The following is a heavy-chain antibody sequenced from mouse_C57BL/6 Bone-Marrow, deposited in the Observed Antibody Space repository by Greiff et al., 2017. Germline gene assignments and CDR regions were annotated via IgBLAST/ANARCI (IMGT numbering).Heavy chain of an antibody. CDR2: ISSGGSYT. J-gene: IGHJ1*03. D-gene: IGHD3-3*01. CDR3: ARRGTSWYFDV. CDR1: GFTFSSYG. Sequence: EVQLVESGGDLVKPGGSLKLSCAASGFTFSSYGMSWVRQTPDKRLEWVATISSGGSYTYYPDSVKGRFTISRDNAKNTLYLQMSSLKSEDTAMYDCARRGTSWYFDVWGTGTTVTVSS. V-gene: IGHV5-6*01.